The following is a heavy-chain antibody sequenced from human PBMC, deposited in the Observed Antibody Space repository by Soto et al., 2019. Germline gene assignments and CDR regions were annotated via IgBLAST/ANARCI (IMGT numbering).Heavy chain of an antibody. D-gene: IGHD6-19*01. J-gene: IGHJ4*02. V-gene: IGHV2-26*01. CDR1: GFSLSIAGTG. CDR2: IFSNDEK. Sequence: QVTLNESGPVLLKPTETLTLTCTVPGFSLSIAGTGVSWVRQPPGKALEWLAHIFSNDEKSYNTSLKSRLTISKDSSRGQVVLTITNMDPLDTATYYCARIPRRSGWEGFDYWGQGTLVTVSS. CDR3: ARIPRRSGWEGFDY.